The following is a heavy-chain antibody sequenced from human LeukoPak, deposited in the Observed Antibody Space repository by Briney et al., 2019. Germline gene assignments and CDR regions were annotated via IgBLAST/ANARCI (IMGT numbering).Heavy chain of an antibody. CDR3: ASTSTTIYYYYYMDV. Sequence: PGGSLRLSCAASGFTFSDYYMSWIRQAPGKGLEWVSYISSSGSTIYYADSVKGRFTISRDNAKNSLYLQMNSLRAEDTAVYYCASTSTTIYYYYYMDVWGKGTTVTVSS. D-gene: IGHD1-1*01. CDR1: GFTFSDYY. V-gene: IGHV3-11*04. CDR2: ISSSGSTI. J-gene: IGHJ6*03.